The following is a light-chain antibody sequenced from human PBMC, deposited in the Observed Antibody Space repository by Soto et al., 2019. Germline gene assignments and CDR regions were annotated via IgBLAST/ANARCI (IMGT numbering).Light chain of an antibody. CDR1: QSISRG. Sequence: DIQMTQSPSTLSSSVGDRVTITCRASQSISRGLAWYQQKPGKAPNVLIYDASTLESGVASRFSGSGSGTEFTLTISSLQPEDFATYYCQHYSTVWAFGQGTKVDMK. V-gene: IGKV1-5*01. CDR3: QHYSTVWA. CDR2: DAS. J-gene: IGKJ1*01.